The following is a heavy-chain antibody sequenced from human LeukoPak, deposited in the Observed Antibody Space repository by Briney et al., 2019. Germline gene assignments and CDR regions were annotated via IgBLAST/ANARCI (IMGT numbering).Heavy chain of an antibody. CDR1: GYTFTSYY. CDR2: INPNTGGT. V-gene: IGHV1-2*06. J-gene: IGHJ3*02. D-gene: IGHD5-24*01. CDR3: ARVGDGLNDGFDI. Sequence: ASVKVSCKASGYTFTSYYMNWVRQAPGQGLEWMGRINPNTGGTNYAQNFQGSVTMTRDTSITTVYMELSRLRSDDTALYYCARVGDGLNDGFDIWGQGTMVTVSS.